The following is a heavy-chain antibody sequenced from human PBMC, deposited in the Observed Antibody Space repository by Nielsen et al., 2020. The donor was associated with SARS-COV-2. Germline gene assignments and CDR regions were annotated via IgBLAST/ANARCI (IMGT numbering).Heavy chain of an antibody. D-gene: IGHD3-9*01. CDR1: GGSISSSNW. CDR3: ARLSHDYDILTGYYDY. Sequence: SETLSLTCAVSGGSISSSNWWTWVRQPPGKGLEWIGEIYHGGNTNYNPSLRSRVTISVDKSKNQFSLRLTSVTAADTAVYYCARLSHDYDILTGYYDYWGQGTLVTVSS. J-gene: IGHJ4*02. V-gene: IGHV4-4*02. CDR2: IYHGGNT.